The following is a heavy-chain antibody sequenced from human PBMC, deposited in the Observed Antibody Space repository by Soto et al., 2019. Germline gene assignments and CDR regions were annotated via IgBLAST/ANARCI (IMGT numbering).Heavy chain of an antibody. V-gene: IGHV3-30-3*01. CDR1: GFTFSSYA. D-gene: IGHD2-15*01. CDR2: ISYDGSNK. J-gene: IGHJ4*02. Sequence: QVKLVESWGGVVQPGRSLRLSCAASGFTFSSYAMHWVRQAPGKGLEWVAVISYDGSNKYYADSVKGRFTISRDISKNTLYLQMNSLRAEDSAVYYCARAGGLLLDYWGQGTLVTVSS. CDR3: ARAGGLLLDY.